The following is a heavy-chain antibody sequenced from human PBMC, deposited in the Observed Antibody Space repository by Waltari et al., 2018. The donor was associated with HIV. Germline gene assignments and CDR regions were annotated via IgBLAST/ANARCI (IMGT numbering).Heavy chain of an antibody. J-gene: IGHJ4*02. CDR2: IDTDGSTT. CDR3: ARDVAGRGGY. CDR1: GFTFSSFW. D-gene: IGHD3-3*01. V-gene: IGHV3-74*01. Sequence: EVQLVESGGDLVQPGGSLRLSGAASGFTFSSFWMHWVGQALGKGLVCVSRIDTDGSTTTYADSVKGRFTISRDNAKNILYLQMNSLRVEDTAVYYCARDVAGRGGYWGQGTLVSVSS.